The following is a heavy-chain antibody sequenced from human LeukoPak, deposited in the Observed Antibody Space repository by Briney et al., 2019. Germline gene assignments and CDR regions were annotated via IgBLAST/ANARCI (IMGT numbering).Heavy chain of an antibody. D-gene: IGHD6-6*01. Sequence: GGSLRLSCAASGFTFSSYAMSWVRQAPGKGLEWVSAISGSGGSTYYADSVKGRFTISRDNSKNTLYLQMNSLRAEDTAVCYCAKVPLAARPDYYYYYMDVWGKGTTVTVSS. CDR3: AKVPLAARPDYYYYYMDV. CDR2: ISGSGGST. J-gene: IGHJ6*03. CDR1: GFTFSSYA. V-gene: IGHV3-23*01.